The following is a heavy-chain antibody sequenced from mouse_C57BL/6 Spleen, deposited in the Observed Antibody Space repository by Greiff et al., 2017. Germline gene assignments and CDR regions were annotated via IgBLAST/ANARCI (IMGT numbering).Heavy chain of an antibody. J-gene: IGHJ4*01. CDR3: AMIGIQDYGSSGGYAMDY. V-gene: IGHV1-72*01. CDR2: IDPNSGGT. CDR1: GYTFTSYW. Sequence: QVQLKQPGAELVKPGASVKLSCKASGYTFTSYWMHWVKQRPGRGLEWIGRIDPNSGGTKYNEKFKSKATLTVDKPSSTAYMQLSSLTSEDSAVYYCAMIGIQDYGSSGGYAMDYWGQGTSVTVSS. D-gene: IGHD1-1*01.